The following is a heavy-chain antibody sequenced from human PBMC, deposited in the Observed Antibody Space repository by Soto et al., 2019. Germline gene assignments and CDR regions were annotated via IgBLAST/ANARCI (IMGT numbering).Heavy chain of an antibody. Sequence: QVQLVESGGGVVQPGRSLRLSCAASGLTFSSYAMHWVRQAPGKGLEWVALISYDGSNKYYADSVKGRFTISRDNSKNTLYLQMTSLRAEDTAVYYCARSRVGITMVRGVIKYYYYGMDVWGQGTTVTVSS. CDR2: ISYDGSNK. D-gene: IGHD3-10*01. CDR3: ARSRVGITMVRGVIKYYYYGMDV. CDR1: GLTFSSYA. J-gene: IGHJ6*02. V-gene: IGHV3-30-3*01.